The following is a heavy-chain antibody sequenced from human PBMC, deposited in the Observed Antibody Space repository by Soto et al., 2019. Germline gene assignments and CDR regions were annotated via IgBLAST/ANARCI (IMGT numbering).Heavy chain of an antibody. J-gene: IGHJ5*02. CDR2: IYFTGST. V-gene: IGHV4-61*01. Sequence: SETLSLTCTVSGGAVSSGTYYWSWIRQPPGKGLEWIGHIYFTGSTNYNPSLKSRVTMSLDTSRNQFSLKLSSVTAADTAVYYCARGPPRVQWFDPWGLGTLVTVSS. CDR1: GGAVSSGTYY. CDR3: ARGPPRVQWFDP.